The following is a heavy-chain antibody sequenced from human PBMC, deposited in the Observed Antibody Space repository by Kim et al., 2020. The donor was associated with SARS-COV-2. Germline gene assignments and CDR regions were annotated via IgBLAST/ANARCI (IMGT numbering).Heavy chain of an antibody. CDR2: IYYSGST. D-gene: IGHD3-9*01. Sequence: SETLSLTCTVSGGSISSGGYYWSWIRQHPGKGLEWIGYIYYSGSTYYNPSLKSRVTISVDTSKNQFSLKLSSVTAADTAVYYCARVGYDILTGYYEDYYYYGMDVWGQGTTVTVSS. CDR3: ARVGYDILTGYYEDYYYYGMDV. CDR1: GGSISSGGYY. J-gene: IGHJ6*02. V-gene: IGHV4-31*03.